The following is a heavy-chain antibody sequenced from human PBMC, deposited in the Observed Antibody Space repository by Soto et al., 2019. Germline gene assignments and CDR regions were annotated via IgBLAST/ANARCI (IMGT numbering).Heavy chain of an antibody. CDR3: TEDIVVVPAAVNYYYYYGMDF. J-gene: IGHJ6*02. D-gene: IGHD2-2*01. V-gene: IGHV3-15*01. CDR2: IKSKTDGGTT. CDR1: GFTFSNAW. Sequence: VSLRLCCAGSGFTFSNAWMSWVRQAPGKGLEWVGRIKSKTDGGTTDYAAPVKGRFNISRDDSKNTLYVQMNSLKTEDTAVYYCTEDIVVVPAAVNYYYYYGMDFWGQGTTVTVSS.